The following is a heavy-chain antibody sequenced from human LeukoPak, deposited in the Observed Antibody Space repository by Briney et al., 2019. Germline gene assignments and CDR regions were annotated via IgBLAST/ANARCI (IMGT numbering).Heavy chain of an antibody. CDR3: AKDASDWYAPSNFDY. D-gene: IGHD6-19*01. J-gene: IGHJ4*02. V-gene: IGHV3-30*18. Sequence: GGSLRLSCAASGFTFSSYGMHWVRQAPGKGLEWVAVISYDGTNKIYADSVKGRFTISRDDSKNPLYLQMNSPRADDTAIYYCAKDASDWYAPSNFDYWGQGTLVTVSS. CDR1: GFTFSSYG. CDR2: ISYDGTNK.